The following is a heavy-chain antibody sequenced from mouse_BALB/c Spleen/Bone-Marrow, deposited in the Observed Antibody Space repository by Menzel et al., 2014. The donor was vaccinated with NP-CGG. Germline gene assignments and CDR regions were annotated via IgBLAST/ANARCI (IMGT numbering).Heavy chain of an antibody. V-gene: IGHV1-7*01. CDR3: ARDY. J-gene: IGHJ2*01. Sequence: VKLQQSGPELAKPGASVKMSCEASGYTFTDTWIHWIKQRPGQGLEWIGYINPSTGYAEYNQNFKDKATLTVDKSSSTAYMQLSSLTSEDSAVYYCARDYWGQGTTLTVSS. CDR2: INPSTGYA. CDR1: GYTFTDTW.